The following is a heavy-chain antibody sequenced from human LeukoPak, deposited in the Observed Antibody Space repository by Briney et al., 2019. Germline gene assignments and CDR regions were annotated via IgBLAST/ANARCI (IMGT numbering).Heavy chain of an antibody. CDR1: GFTFSSYS. D-gene: IGHD3-10*01. Sequence: GGSLRLSCAASGFTFSSYSMNWVRQAPGKGLEWVSAISGSGGSTYYADSVKGRFTISRDNSKNTLYLQMNSLRAEDTAVYYCAKDPYGSGSYYAYNWFDPWGQGTLVTVSS. CDR3: AKDPYGSGSYYAYNWFDP. V-gene: IGHV3-23*01. CDR2: ISGSGGST. J-gene: IGHJ5*02.